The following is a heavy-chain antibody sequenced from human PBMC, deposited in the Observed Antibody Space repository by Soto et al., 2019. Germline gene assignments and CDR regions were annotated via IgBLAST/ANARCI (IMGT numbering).Heavy chain of an antibody. J-gene: IGHJ6*02. Sequence: QVQLQESGPGLVQPSGTLSLTCAVSGGSINSFTWWAWVRQPPGKGLEWIGEIYHSGSTNYNPSLKGRVTISADKSKNQFSLRLSSVTAADTAVYYCAKEWGSSWFGQSGMDVWGQGTTVIVSS. D-gene: IGHD6-13*01. CDR3: AKEWGSSWFGQSGMDV. V-gene: IGHV4-4*02. CDR2: IYHSGST. CDR1: GGSINSFTW.